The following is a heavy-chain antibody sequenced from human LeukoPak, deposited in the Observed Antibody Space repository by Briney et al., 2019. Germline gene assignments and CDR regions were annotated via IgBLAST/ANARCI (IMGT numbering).Heavy chain of an antibody. J-gene: IGHJ6*04. CDR1: GGSISSYY. Sequence: SETLSLTCTVSGGSISSYYWSWIRQPPGKGLEWIGYIYYSGSTNYNPSLRSRVTISVDTPKNQFSLNLSSVTAADTAVYYCARGLTVAGANYFYYGMDVWGKGTTVTVSS. D-gene: IGHD6-19*01. CDR3: ARGLTVAGANYFYYGMDV. V-gene: IGHV4-59*01. CDR2: IYYSGST.